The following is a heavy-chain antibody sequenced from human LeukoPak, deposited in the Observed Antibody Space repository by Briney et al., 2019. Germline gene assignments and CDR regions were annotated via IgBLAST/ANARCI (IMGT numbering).Heavy chain of an antibody. D-gene: IGHD3-3*01. CDR2: IYYSGST. V-gene: IGHV4-31*03. CDR1: GGSISSGGYY. J-gene: IGHJ6*03. Sequence: SETLSLTCTVSGGSISSGGYYWSWLRQHPGKGLEWIGYIYYSGSTYYNPSLKSRVTISVDTSKNQFSLKLSSVTAADTAVYYCARALTYYDFWSGRFSSYYMDVWGKGTTVTVSS. CDR3: ARALTYYDFWSGRFSSYYMDV.